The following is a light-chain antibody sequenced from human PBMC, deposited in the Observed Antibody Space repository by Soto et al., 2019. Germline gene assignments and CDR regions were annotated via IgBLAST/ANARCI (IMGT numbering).Light chain of an antibody. V-gene: IGLV2-8*01. J-gene: IGLJ1*01. CDR2: EVV. CDR1: KNDIGVYDF. CDR3: QSYAGSNTYV. Sequence: QSALTQPPSASGSPGQSVTISCTGTKNDIGVYDFVSWYQHHPGKAPRLIIYEVVQRPSGVPDRFSGSKSGNTASLTVSGLQAADKADYFCQSYAGSNTYVFGSGTKVTVL.